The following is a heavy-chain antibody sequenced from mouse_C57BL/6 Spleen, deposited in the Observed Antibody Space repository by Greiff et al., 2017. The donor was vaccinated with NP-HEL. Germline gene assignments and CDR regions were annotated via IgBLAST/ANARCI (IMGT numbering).Heavy chain of an antibody. CDR2: IDPSDSYT. V-gene: IGHV1-59*01. D-gene: IGHD1-1*01. J-gene: IGHJ2*01. CDR3: AINYGSSSYFDY. Sequence: VQLQQPGAELVRPGTSVKLSCKASGYTFTSYWMHWVKQRPGQGLEWIGVIDPSDSYTNYNQKFKGKATLTVDTSSSTAYMQLSSLTSEDSAVYYCAINYGSSSYFDYWGQGTTLTVSS. CDR1: GYTFTSYW.